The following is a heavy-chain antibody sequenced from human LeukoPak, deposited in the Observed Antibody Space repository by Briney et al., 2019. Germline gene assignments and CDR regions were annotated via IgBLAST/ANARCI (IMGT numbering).Heavy chain of an antibody. CDR2: INAGNGNT. D-gene: IGHD3-22*01. CDR3: ARDRHYYDSSGYLE. V-gene: IGHV1-3*01. Sequence: ASVTVSFTASGYTFTSYAMHWVRQSPGQRLEWMGWINAGNGNTKYSQKFQGRVTITRDTSASTAYMELSSLRSEDTAVYYCARDRHYYDSSGYLEWGQGTLVTVSS. J-gene: IGHJ4*02. CDR1: GYTFTSYA.